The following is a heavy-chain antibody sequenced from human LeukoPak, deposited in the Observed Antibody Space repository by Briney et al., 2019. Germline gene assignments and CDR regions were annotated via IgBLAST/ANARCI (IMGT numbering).Heavy chain of an antibody. CDR1: GFTFDDYT. CDR2: ISWDGGST. Sequence: PGGSLRLSCAASGFTFDDYTMHWVRQAPGKGLEWVSLISWDGGSTYYADSVKGRFTISRDNAKNTLYLQMNSLRAEDTAVYYCARDLWDYYGSGSYGWGQGTLVTVSS. V-gene: IGHV3-43*01. CDR3: ARDLWDYYGSGSYG. D-gene: IGHD3-10*01. J-gene: IGHJ4*02.